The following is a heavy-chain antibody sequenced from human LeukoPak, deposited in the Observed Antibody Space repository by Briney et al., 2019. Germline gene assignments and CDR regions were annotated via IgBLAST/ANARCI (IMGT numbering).Heavy chain of an antibody. J-gene: IGHJ6*03. CDR3: AREPVGTLRGYYYSYMDV. CDR1: GYTFTGYY. CDR2: INPNSGAT. V-gene: IGHV1-2*02. Sequence: ASVKVSCKASGYTFTGYYMHWVRQAPGQGLEWMGWINPNSGATNYAQKFQGRVTMTKDTSISTAYMNLKRLTSDDTAVYYCAREPVGTLRGYYYSYMDVWGEGTTVTVSS. D-gene: IGHD4-23*01.